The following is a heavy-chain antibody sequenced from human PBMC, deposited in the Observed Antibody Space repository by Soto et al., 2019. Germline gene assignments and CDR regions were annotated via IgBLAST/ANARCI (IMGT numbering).Heavy chain of an antibody. CDR2: ISGSGGST. V-gene: IGHV3-23*01. Sequence: GGSLKISCAASGFTFSSYAMSWVRQAPGKGLEWVSAISGSGGSTYYADSVKGRFTISRDNSKNTLYLQMNSLRAEDTAVYYCAYSSTPFDYWGQGTLVTVSS. D-gene: IGHD6-13*01. J-gene: IGHJ4*02. CDR1: GFTFSSYA. CDR3: AYSSTPFDY.